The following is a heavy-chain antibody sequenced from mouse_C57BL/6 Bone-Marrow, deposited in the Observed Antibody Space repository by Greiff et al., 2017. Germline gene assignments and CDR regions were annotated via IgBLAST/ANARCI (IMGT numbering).Heavy chain of an antibody. J-gene: IGHJ4*01. D-gene: IGHD2-1*01. CDR1: GFTFKDYY. CDR2: IDPEDGET. V-gene: IGHV14-2*01. Sequence: EVQLQQSGAELVKPGASVKLSCTASGFTFKDYYMPWVKQRPDQGLEWIGRIDPEDGETKYAPKFQGKATITEDTSSNTAYLQLSSLTSEDTAVYYCASNGNWEAMDYWGQGTSGTVSS. CDR3: ASNGNWEAMDY.